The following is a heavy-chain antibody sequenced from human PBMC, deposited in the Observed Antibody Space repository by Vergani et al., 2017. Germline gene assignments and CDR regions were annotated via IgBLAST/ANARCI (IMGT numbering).Heavy chain of an antibody. CDR3: ARGLREYGLLEWFGNNWFDP. D-gene: IGHD3-3*01. CDR2: MNPNSGNT. Sequence: QVQLVQSGAEVKKPGASVKVSCKASGYTFTSYDINWVRQATGQGLEWMGWMNPNSGNTGYAQKFQGRVTMTRNTSISTAYMELSSLRSEDTAVYYCARGLREYGLLEWFGNNWFDPWGQGTLVTVSS. V-gene: IGHV1-8*01. J-gene: IGHJ5*02. CDR1: GYTFTSYD.